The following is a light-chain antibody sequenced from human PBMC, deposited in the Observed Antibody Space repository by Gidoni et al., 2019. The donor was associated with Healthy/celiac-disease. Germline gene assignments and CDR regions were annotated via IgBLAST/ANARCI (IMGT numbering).Light chain of an antibody. CDR3: QVWDCSSDHWV. V-gene: IGLV3-21*04. CDR2: DDS. J-gene: IGLJ3*02. CDR1: NIGSKS. Sequence: SYVLTQPPSVSVGPGKTARITCGGNNIGSKSVHWYQQKPGQAPVLVIYDDSDRPSGIPERFSGSNSGNTATLTISRVEAGDEADYYCQVWDCSSDHWVFGGGTKLTVL.